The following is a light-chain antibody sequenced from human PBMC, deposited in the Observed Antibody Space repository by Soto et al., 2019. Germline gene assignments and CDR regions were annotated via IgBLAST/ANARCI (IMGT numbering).Light chain of an antibody. V-gene: IGKV3-15*01. Sequence: VLSLSLGAVSLSPGERATLSCRASQRISSILAWYQQRPGQAPRLLIYGASTRAPGIPARFSGSGSGTEFTLTISSLQSEDFAVYYCQQYNNWPRTFGQGTKVDIK. CDR2: GAS. CDR1: QRISSI. J-gene: IGKJ1*01. CDR3: QQYNNWPRT.